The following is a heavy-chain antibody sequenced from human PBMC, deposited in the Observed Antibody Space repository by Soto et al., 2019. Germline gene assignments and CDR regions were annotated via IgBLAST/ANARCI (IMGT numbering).Heavy chain of an antibody. CDR1: GGSFTGYY. CDR3: ARGQEGVVATH. Sequence: QVQLQQWGAGLLKPSETLSLTCAVNGGSFTGYYWSWVRQPPGKGLEWIGEIKDGGSTNYSPSLRSRVTISADTSKRQLSLKVTSGTAADTAVYYCARGQEGVVATHWDQGSLVTVSS. J-gene: IGHJ4*02. V-gene: IGHV4-34*01. CDR2: IKDGGST. D-gene: IGHD2-15*01.